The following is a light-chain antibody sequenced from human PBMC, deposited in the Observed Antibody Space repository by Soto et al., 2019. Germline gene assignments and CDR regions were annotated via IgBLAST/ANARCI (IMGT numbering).Light chain of an antibody. CDR2: VAS. V-gene: IGKV3-15*01. CDR1: QSISAN. CDR3: QQYNNWPLT. J-gene: IGKJ4*01. Sequence: EIVMTQSPATLSVSPGERATLSCRASQSISANLAWYQQKPGQAPSLLIYVASTEATSIPARFSGIGSGTEFTLTICSLQSEDFAIYSCQQYNNWPLTFGGGTKVESK.